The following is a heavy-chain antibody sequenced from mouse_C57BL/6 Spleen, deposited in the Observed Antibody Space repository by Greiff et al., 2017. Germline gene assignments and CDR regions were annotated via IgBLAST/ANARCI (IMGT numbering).Heavy chain of an antibody. CDR2: ISSGSSTI. D-gene: IGHD2-1*01. CDR1: GFTFSDYG. Sequence: EVKLVESGGGLVKPGGSLKLSCAASGFTFSDYGMHWVRQAPEKGLEWVAYISSGSSTIYYADTVKGRFTISRDNAKNTLFLQMTSLRSEDTAMYYCARLLLNYARDYGGQGTSVTVSS. J-gene: IGHJ4*01. V-gene: IGHV5-17*01. CDR3: ARLLLNYARDY.